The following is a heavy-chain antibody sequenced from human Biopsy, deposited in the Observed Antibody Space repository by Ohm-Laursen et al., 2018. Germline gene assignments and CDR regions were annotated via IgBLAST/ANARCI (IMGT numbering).Heavy chain of an antibody. CDR3: ARDPLNGHKHFDY. J-gene: IGHJ4*02. D-gene: IGHD2-8*01. CDR1: SYTFTDYN. CDR2: INCKTGAT. V-gene: IGHV1-2*02. Sequence: GASVKVSCKASSYTFTDYNIHWMRQAPGQGLEWLGYINCKTGATNYAQKFQGTVTMTRDTPISTAYLALGSLRSADTAIYYCARDPLNGHKHFDYWGQGSLVTVSS.